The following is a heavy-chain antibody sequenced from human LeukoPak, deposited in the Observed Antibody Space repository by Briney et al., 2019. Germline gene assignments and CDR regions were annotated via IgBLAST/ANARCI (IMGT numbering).Heavy chain of an antibody. J-gene: IGHJ6*03. Sequence: SGTLSLTCAVYGGSFSGYYWSWIRQPPGKGLEWIGEINHSGSTNYNPPLKSRVTISVDTSKNQFSLKLSSVTAADTAVYYCARRGPAYYYGSGSQTYYYYYYMDVWGKGTTVTISS. CDR2: INHSGST. CDR1: GGSFSGYY. V-gene: IGHV4-34*01. D-gene: IGHD3-10*01. CDR3: ARRGPAYYYGSGSQTYYYYYYMDV.